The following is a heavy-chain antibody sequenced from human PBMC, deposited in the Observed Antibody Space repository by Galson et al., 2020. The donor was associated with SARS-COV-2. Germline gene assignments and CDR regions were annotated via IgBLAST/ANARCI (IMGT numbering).Heavy chain of an antibody. CDR1: GFSLSTSGMC. J-gene: IGHJ3*02. D-gene: IGHD3-9*01. V-gene: IGHV2-70*01. CDR3: ARGLPYYDILTGYFFSGAFDI. CDR2: IDWDDDK. Sequence: SGPTLVKPTQTLTLTCTFSGFSLSTSGMCVSWIRQPPGKALEWLALIDWDDDKYYSTSLKTRLTISKDTSKNQVVLTMTNMDPVDTATYYCARGLPYYDILTGYFFSGAFDIWGQGTMVTVSS.